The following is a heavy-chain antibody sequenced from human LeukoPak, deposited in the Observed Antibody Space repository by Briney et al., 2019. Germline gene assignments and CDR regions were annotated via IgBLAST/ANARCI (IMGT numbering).Heavy chain of an antibody. J-gene: IGHJ4*02. CDR3: ARVDCSSTSCYRASPPSTEPDY. V-gene: IGHV3-21*01. D-gene: IGHD2-2*01. CDR1: GFTFSSYS. CDR2: ISSSSSYI. Sequence: GGSLRLSCAASGFTFSSYSMNWVRQAPGKGLEWVSSISSSSSYIYYADSVKGRFTISRDNAKNSLYLQMNSLRAEDTAVYYCARVDCSSTSCYRASPPSTEPDYWGQGTLVTVSS.